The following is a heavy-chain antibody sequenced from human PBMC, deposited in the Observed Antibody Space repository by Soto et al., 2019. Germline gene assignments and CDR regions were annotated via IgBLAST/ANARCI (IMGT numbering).Heavy chain of an antibody. Sequence: XVTLCLTFSVSGGSISGSYWSWIRQSPGKGLEWLGYVYYTGSTNYSPSLRSRVSISVDTSKNEFSLRLSSVTAADTAVYFCARSVAVPGAHIDYWGQGTQVTVSS. CDR1: GGSISGSY. V-gene: IGHV4-59*01. CDR3: ARSVAVPGAHIDY. CDR2: VYYTGST. J-gene: IGHJ4*02. D-gene: IGHD6-19*01.